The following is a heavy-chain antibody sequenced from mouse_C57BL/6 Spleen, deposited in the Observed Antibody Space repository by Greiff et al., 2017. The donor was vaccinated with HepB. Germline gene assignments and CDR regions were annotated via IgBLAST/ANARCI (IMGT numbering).Heavy chain of an antibody. J-gene: IGHJ2*01. CDR2: IDPETGGT. CDR1: GYTFTDYE. CDR3: TRGMDYY. Sequence: QVHVKQSGAELVRPGASVTLSCKASGYTFTDYEMHWVKQTPVHGLEWIGAIDPETGGTAYNQKFKGKAILTADKSSSTAYMELRSLTSEDSAVYYCTRGMDYYWGQGTTLTVSS. V-gene: IGHV1-15*01. D-gene: IGHD2-3*01.